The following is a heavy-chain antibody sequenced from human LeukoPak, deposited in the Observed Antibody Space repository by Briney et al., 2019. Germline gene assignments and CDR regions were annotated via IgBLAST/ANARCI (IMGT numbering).Heavy chain of an antibody. D-gene: IGHD3-9*01. V-gene: IGHV1-2*02. CDR1: GYTFTGYY. Sequence: ASVKVSCKASGYTFTGYYMHWVRQAPGQGLEWMGWINPNSGGTNYAQKFQGRVTMTRDTSISTAYMELSRLRSDDTAVYYCARTYYDILTGYPYYLDYWGQGTLVTVSS. CDR2: INPNSGGT. CDR3: ARTYYDILTGYPYYLDY. J-gene: IGHJ4*02.